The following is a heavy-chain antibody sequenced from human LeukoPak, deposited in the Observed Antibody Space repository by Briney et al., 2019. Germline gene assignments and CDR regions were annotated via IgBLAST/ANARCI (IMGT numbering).Heavy chain of an antibody. Sequence: GGSLRLSCAASGISFSNYSMNWVRQAPGKGLEWVSLISSSSRFIYYGDSVKGRFTISRDNAKKSLYLQMSSLRAEDTVVYYCARAVYCSGGGCFWYFDLWGRGTLVTVSS. D-gene: IGHD2-15*01. V-gene: IGHV3-21*01. CDR3: ARAVYCSGGGCFWYFDL. CDR2: ISSSSRFI. J-gene: IGHJ2*01. CDR1: GISFSNYS.